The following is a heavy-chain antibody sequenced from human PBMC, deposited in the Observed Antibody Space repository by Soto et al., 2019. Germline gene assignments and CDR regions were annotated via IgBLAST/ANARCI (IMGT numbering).Heavy chain of an antibody. CDR2: IGTAGDT. D-gene: IGHD1-20*01. J-gene: IGHJ4*02. CDR3: ARAYKRGHFDY. Sequence: GGSLRLSCAASGFTFSSYGMHWVRQATGKGLEWVSAIGTAGDTYYPGSVKGRFTISRENAKNSLYLQMNSLRAGDTAVYYCARAYKRGHFDYWGQGTLVTVSS. CDR1: GFTFSSYG. V-gene: IGHV3-13*01.